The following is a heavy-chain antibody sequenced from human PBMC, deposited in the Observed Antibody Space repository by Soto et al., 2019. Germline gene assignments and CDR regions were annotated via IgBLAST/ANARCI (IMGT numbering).Heavy chain of an antibody. Sequence: QITLKESGPTLVNPPQTLTLTCTFSGFSLSTTGVTVGWIRQPPGKALEWLALVYWDEDKRYSPSLKNRLTITKDTSKNQVVLTMTNMDPVDTATYYCARSPYGDYVNSFDMWGQGTVVTVSS. CDR1: GFSLSTTGVT. D-gene: IGHD4-17*01. V-gene: IGHV2-5*02. CDR3: ARSPYGDYVNSFDM. CDR2: VYWDEDK. J-gene: IGHJ3*02.